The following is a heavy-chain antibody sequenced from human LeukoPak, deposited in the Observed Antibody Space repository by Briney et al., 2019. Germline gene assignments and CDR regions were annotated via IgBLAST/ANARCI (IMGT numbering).Heavy chain of an antibody. CDR3: ARMYGGNPPTSLFDY. CDR2: IYDSGST. J-gene: IGHJ4*02. V-gene: IGHV4-59*01. Sequence: PSETLSLTCTVSEGSISTYYWSWIRQPPGKGLEWIGYIYDSGSTNNNPSLKSRVTISLDRSKNQFSLKLSSVTAADTAVYSCARMYGGNPPTSLFDYWGQGTLVTVSS. CDR1: EGSISTYY. D-gene: IGHD4-23*01.